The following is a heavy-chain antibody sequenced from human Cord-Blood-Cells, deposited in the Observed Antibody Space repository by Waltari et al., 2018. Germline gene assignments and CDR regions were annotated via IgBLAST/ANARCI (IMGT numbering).Heavy chain of an antibody. V-gene: IGHV4-59*01. CDR2: IYYSGST. J-gene: IGHJ5*02. CDR3: ARAAGSYNWFDP. D-gene: IGHD6-13*01. Sequence: KGLEWIGYIYYSGSTNYNPSLKSRVTISVDTSKNQFSLKLSSVTAADTAVYYCARAAGSYNWFDPWGQGTLVTVSS.